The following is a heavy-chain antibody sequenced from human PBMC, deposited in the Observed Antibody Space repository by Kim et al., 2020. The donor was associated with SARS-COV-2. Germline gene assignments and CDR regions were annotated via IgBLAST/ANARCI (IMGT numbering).Heavy chain of an antibody. CDR3: ARHGGGTIVLVFYAAYFDY. Sequence: SETLSLTCTVSGGSISSSSYYWGWIRQPPGKGLEGIGSNYYSGSTYYNPSLNSRVTISVDTSKNQLSLKLSSVTAADTAEYYCARHGGGTIVLVFYAAYFDYWGQGTLVTVSS. J-gene: IGHJ4*02. V-gene: IGHV4-39*01. CDR2: NYYSGST. CDR1: GGSISSSSYY. D-gene: IGHD2-8*02.